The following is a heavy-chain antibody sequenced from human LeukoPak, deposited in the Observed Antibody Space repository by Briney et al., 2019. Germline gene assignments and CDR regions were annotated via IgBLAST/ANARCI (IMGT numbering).Heavy chain of an antibody. Sequence: SETLSLTCTVSGGSISSSSYYWGWIRQPPGKGLEWIGSIYYSGSTYYNPSLKSRVTISVDTSKNQFSLKLSSVTAADTAVYYCARRRIAVVANYFDYWGQGTLVTVSS. CDR1: GGSISSSSYY. CDR3: ARRRIAVVANYFDY. V-gene: IGHV4-39*01. D-gene: IGHD3-22*01. J-gene: IGHJ4*02. CDR2: IYYSGST.